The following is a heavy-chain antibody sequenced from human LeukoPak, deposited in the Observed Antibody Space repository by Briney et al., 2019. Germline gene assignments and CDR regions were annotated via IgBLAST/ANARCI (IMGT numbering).Heavy chain of an antibody. CDR3: ASAPTQKVRGVITKYYFDY. CDR1: GFTVSSNY. V-gene: IGHV3-66*01. CDR2: IYSGGST. D-gene: IGHD3-10*01. Sequence: GGSLRLSCAASGFTVSSNYMSWVRQAPGKGLEWVSVIYSGGSTYYADSVKGRFTISRDNSKNTLYLQMNSLRAEDTAVYYCASAPTQKVRGVITKYYFDYWGQGTLITVSS. J-gene: IGHJ4*02.